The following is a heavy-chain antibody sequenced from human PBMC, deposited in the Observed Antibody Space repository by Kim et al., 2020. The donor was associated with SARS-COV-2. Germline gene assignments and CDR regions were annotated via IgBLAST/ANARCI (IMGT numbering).Heavy chain of an antibody. CDR3: AKDGRFHDYGDHFDY. D-gene: IGHD4-17*01. Sequence: GGSLRLSCAASGFTFSSYAMSWVRQAPGKGLEWVSAISGSGGSTYYADSVKGRFTISRDNSKNTLYLQMNSLRAEDTAVYYCAKDGRFHDYGDHFDYWGQGTLVTVSS. CDR1: GFTFSSYA. V-gene: IGHV3-23*01. CDR2: ISGSGGST. J-gene: IGHJ4*02.